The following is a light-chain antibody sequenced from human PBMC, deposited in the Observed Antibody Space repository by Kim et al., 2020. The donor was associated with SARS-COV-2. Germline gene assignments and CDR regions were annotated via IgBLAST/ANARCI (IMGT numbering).Light chain of an antibody. CDR2: DAS. Sequence: EIVLTQSPATLSLSPGERATLSCRASQSVSSYLAWYQQKPGQAPRLLIYDASNRATGIPARFSGSGSGTDFTLTISSLEPEYFAVYYCQQRSNWPTNFGQGTRLEIK. CDR1: QSVSSY. J-gene: IGKJ5*01. CDR3: QQRSNWPTN. V-gene: IGKV3-11*01.